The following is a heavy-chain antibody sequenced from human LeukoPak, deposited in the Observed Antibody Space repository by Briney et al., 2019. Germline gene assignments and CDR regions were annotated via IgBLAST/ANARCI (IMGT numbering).Heavy chain of an antibody. V-gene: IGHV3-11*06. CDR3: AREGLIAATGIAIAY. D-gene: IGHD6-13*01. CDR2: ISSGSSYI. J-gene: IGHJ4*02. Sequence: GGSLRLSCAASGFTFGDYSMTWIRQAPGKGLEWVSYISSGSSYIDYADSVKGRVTISRDNAKTSLYLQMNSLRVEDTAVYYCAREGLIAATGIAIAYWGQGTLVTVSS. CDR1: GFTFGDYS.